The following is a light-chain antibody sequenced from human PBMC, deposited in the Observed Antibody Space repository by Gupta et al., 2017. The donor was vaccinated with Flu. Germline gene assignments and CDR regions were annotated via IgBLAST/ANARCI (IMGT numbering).Light chain of an antibody. CDR3: QQYYSTPYT. J-gene: IGKJ2*01. CDR2: WAS. Sequence: SLGGRASINCKSSQSVLYSSSNKNYLAWYQQKPGQPPKLLIYWASTRESGVPDRFIGSGSGTDFTLTISSLQAEDVAVYYCQQYYSTPYTFGQGTKLESK. V-gene: IGKV4-1*01. CDR1: QSVLYSSSNKNY.